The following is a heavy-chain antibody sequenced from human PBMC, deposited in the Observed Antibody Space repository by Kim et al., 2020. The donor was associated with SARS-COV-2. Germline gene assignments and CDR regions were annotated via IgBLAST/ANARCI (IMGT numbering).Heavy chain of an antibody. CDR3: ARDIRGALRGIVVVPAATFDP. CDR2: IYYSGST. D-gene: IGHD2-2*01. Sequence: SETLSLTCTVSGGSISSSSYYWGWIRQPPGKGLEWIGSIYYSGSTYYNPSLKSRVTISVDTSKNQFSLKLSTVTAADTAVYYCARDIRGALRGIVVVPAATFDPWGQGTLFTVSS. J-gene: IGHJ5*02. CDR1: GGSISSSSYY. V-gene: IGHV4-39*02.